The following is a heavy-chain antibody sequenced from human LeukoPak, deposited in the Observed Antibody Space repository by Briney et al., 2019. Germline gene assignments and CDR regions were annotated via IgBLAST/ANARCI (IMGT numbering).Heavy chain of an antibody. CDR3: ARALWSGSYSGAFDI. V-gene: IGHV3-7*03. CDR1: GFTFSGFW. D-gene: IGHD1-26*01. J-gene: IGHJ3*02. Sequence: GGSLRLSCAVSGFTFSGFWMSWSRQAPGKGLEWVASINSDGSEGYYADVVKGRFTISRDNAKNSLYLQINSLRAEDTAVYYCARALWSGSYSGAFDIWGQGTMVTVSS. CDR2: INSDGSEG.